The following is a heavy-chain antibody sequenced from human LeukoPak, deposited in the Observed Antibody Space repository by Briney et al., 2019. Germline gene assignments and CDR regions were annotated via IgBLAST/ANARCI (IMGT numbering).Heavy chain of an antibody. CDR3: ARHLGSGWYGDAFDI. D-gene: IGHD6-19*01. CDR2: IYYSGST. V-gene: IGHV4-59*08. J-gene: IGHJ3*02. Sequence: SETLSLTCTVSGGSISSYFWSWIRQPPGEGLEWIGYIYYSGSTNYNPSLKSRVTISVDTSNNQFSLKLCSVTAPDTAVYYCARHLGSGWYGDAFDIWGQGTMVTVSS. CDR1: GGSISSYF.